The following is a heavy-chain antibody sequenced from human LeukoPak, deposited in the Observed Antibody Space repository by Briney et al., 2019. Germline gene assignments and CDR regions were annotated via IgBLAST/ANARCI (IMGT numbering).Heavy chain of an antibody. CDR2: ISGYNGNK. CDR1: GYTFTNYG. V-gene: IGHV1-18*01. CDR3: ARDFASGFGGLISNLFDY. J-gene: IGHJ4*02. Sequence: ASVKVSCKASGYTFTNYGSNWVRQAPGQGLEWMGRISGYNGNKNYPQKLQGRVTMTTDTSTSTAYMELRSLRSDDTAIYYCARDFASGFGGLISNLFDYWGQGTLVTVSS. D-gene: IGHD3-16*02.